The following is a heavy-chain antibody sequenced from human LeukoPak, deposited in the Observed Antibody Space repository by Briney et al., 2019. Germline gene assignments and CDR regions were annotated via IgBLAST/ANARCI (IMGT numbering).Heavy chain of an antibody. CDR1: GGSISSYY. Sequence: SETLSLTCTFSGGSISSYYWSWIRQPAGKGLEWIGRTHTTGSTKYNPSLTSRVTMSGDTSKNQFSLRLSSVTAADTAVYYCARRVGRWFGERAYYYNYMDVWGKGTTVTISS. V-gene: IGHV4-4*07. D-gene: IGHD3-10*01. J-gene: IGHJ6*03. CDR2: THTTGST. CDR3: ARRVGRWFGERAYYYNYMDV.